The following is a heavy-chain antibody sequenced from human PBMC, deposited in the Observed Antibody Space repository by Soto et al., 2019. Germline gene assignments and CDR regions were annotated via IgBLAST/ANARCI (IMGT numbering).Heavy chain of an antibody. V-gene: IGHV5-51*01. CDR1: GYNFADYW. J-gene: IGHJ6*02. CDR2: INPATSDT. CDR3: ATRGAARLGRYYYYGMDV. Sequence: GESLKISCKASGYNFADYWIGWVRQMSGKGLEWMALINPATSDTRYSPSLHGQVTVSVDKSITTAYLQWSSLKASDTAMYYCATRGAARLGRYYYYGMDVWGQGTTVTVSS. D-gene: IGHD6-6*01.